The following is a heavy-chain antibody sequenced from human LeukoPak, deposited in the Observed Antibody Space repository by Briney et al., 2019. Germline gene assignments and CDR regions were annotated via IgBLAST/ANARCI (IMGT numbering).Heavy chain of an antibody. D-gene: IGHD6-13*01. V-gene: IGHV3-30*02. CDR3: ARMSFQRIAAAGTAKKPTHNYAFDI. CDR2: IRYDGSNK. J-gene: IGHJ3*02. CDR1: GFTFSSYG. Sequence: GGSLRLSCAASGFTFSSYGMHWVRQAPGKGLEWVAFIRYDGSNKYYADSVKGRFTISRDNSKNTLYLQMNSLRAEDTAVYYCARMSFQRIAAAGTAKKPTHNYAFDIWGQGTKVTVSS.